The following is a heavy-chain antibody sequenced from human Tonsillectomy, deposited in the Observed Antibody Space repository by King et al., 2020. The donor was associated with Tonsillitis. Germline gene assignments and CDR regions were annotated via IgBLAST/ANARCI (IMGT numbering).Heavy chain of an antibody. CDR1: GFTFSNYA. J-gene: IGHJ6*03. CDR3: AKAVTNVVVPRYYYMDV. D-gene: IGHD2-2*01. CDR2: LSGGGSST. Sequence: VQLVESGGGLVQPGGSLRLSCAASGFTFSNYAMNWVRQAPGKGLEWVSALSGGGSSTYYADSGKGRFTISRDNSKNTLYLQMNSLRVEDTAVYYCAKAVTNVVVPRYYYMDVWGRGTTVTVSS. V-gene: IGHV3-23*04.